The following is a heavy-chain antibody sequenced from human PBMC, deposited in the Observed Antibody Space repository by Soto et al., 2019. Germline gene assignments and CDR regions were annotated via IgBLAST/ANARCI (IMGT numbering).Heavy chain of an antibody. CDR2: ILYDGSKK. D-gene: IGHD6-19*01. V-gene: IGHV3-30*18. J-gene: IGHJ6*02. CDR3: VKDGSSGWPYFGDMDV. Sequence: QVQLVESGGGVVQPGRSLRLSCAASGFTFSSYGTHWVRQAPGKGLEWVAVILYDGSKKYYADSVKGRFTISRDNSKNTMYLQMSSLRGEDTALYYYVKDGSSGWPYFGDMDVWGRGTTVTVSS. CDR1: GFTFSSYG.